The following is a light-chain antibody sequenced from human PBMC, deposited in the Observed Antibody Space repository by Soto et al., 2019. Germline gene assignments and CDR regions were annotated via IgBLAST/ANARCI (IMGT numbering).Light chain of an antibody. CDR2: GAS. J-gene: IGKJ3*01. V-gene: IGKV3-15*01. Sequence: EKVMTQSPATLSVSPGERATLSCRATQSVARNLAWYQQKPGQAPRLLIYGASTRATGIPARFSGSGSGTEFTLTISGLQSEDVAVYYCQQFKNWPPQFTFGPGTKVDI. CDR3: QQFKNWPPQFT. CDR1: QSVARN.